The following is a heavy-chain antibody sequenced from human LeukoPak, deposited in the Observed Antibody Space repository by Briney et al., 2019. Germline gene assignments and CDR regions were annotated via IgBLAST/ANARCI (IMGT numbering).Heavy chain of an antibody. D-gene: IGHD5-18*01. Sequence: SETVSLTCTVSGGSISSYYWSWIRQPAGKGLEWIGRIYTSGSGNYSPSLKSRVTMSVDTSKNQFSLKLSSVTAADTAVYYCARDRGYSYGYWYFDLWGRGTLVTVSS. CDR2: IYTSGSG. CDR1: GGSISSYY. CDR3: ARDRGYSYGYWYFDL. V-gene: IGHV4-4*07. J-gene: IGHJ2*01.